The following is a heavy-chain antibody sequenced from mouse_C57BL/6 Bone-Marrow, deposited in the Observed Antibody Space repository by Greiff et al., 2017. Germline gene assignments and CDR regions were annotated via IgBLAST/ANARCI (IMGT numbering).Heavy chain of an antibody. J-gene: IGHJ1*03. D-gene: IGHD1-1*01. CDR1: GFTFSSYG. V-gene: IGHV5-6*01. Sequence: DVQLVESGGDLVKPGGSLKLSCAASGFTFSSYGLSWVRQTPDKRLEWVATLSSGGSYTYYPDSVKGRFTISRDNAKNTLYLQMSSLKSEDTAMYYCARIYSWYFDVWGTGTTVTVSS. CDR2: LSSGGSYT. CDR3: ARIYSWYFDV.